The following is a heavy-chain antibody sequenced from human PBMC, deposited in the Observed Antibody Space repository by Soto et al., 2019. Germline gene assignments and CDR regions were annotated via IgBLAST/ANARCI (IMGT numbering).Heavy chain of an antibody. CDR1: RYIFTAYF. Sequence: ASVKVSCKAPRYIFTAYFMHWVRQAPGQGLEWMGWINPNNGATHYGLSFQGRVTMTRDTSISTAYMELSSLRSDDTAVYYCASHVLGARLDPWGQGTLVTVNS. CDR2: INPNNGAT. J-gene: IGHJ5*02. V-gene: IGHV1-2*02. CDR3: ASHVLGARLDP. D-gene: IGHD6-6*01.